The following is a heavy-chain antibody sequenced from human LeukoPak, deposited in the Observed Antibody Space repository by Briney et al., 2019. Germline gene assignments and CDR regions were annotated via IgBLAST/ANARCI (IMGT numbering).Heavy chain of an antibody. J-gene: IGHJ4*02. CDR1: GGTFSSYA. Sequence: ASVKVSCKASGGTFSSYAISWVRQAPGQGVEWMGWINPNSGGTNYAQKFQGRVTMTRDTSISTAYMELSRLRSDDTAVYYCARSRPLQWLDYCGQGTLVTVSS. CDR3: ARSRPLQWLDY. D-gene: IGHD6-19*01. V-gene: IGHV1-2*02. CDR2: INPNSGGT.